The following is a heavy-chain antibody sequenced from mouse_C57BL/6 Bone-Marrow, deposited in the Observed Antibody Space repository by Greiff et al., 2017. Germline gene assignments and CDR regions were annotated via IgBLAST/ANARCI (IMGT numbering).Heavy chain of an antibody. Sequence: QVQLKQPGAELVKPGASVKLSCKASGYTFTSYWMHWVKQRPGQGLEWIGMIHPNSGSTNYNEKFKSKATLTVDKSSSTAYMQLSRLTSEDSAVYYCARHLYGSSSFDYWGQGTTLTVSS. CDR3: ARHLYGSSSFDY. V-gene: IGHV1-64*01. CDR2: IHPNSGST. CDR1: GYTFTSYW. J-gene: IGHJ2*01. D-gene: IGHD1-1*01.